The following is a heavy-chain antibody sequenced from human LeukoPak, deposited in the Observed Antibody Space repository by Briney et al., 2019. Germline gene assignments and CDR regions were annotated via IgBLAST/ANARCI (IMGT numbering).Heavy chain of an antibody. V-gene: IGHV3-53*05. CDR3: ARDNRYSSRSFDY. CDR1: EFSVGSNY. J-gene: IGHJ4*02. CDR2: IYSGGST. D-gene: IGHD6-13*01. Sequence: GGSLRLSCAASEFSVGSNYMTWVRQAPGKGLEWVSLIYSGGSTYYADSVKGRFTISRDNSKNTLYLQMNSLRAEDTAVYYCARDNRYSSRSFDYWGQGTLVTVSS.